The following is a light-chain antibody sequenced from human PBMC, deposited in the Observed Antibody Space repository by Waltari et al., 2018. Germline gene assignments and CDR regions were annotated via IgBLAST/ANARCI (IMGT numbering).Light chain of an antibody. CDR3: MLYYSGSWV. Sequence: QAVVTQEPSLTVPPGGTVTLTCGSSTGAVPRGHYPYWFQQEPGQAPRTLIYDTNNKHSWTPARFSGFLLGGKAALTLSGAQPEDEADYYCMLYYSGSWVFGGGTKLTVL. CDR1: TGAVPRGHY. V-gene: IGLV7-46*01. J-gene: IGLJ3*02. CDR2: DTN.